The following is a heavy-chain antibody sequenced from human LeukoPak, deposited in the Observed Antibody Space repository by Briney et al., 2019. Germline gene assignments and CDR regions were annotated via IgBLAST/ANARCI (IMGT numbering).Heavy chain of an antibody. V-gene: IGHV3-7*04. CDR1: GLTFSTYW. CDR3: TRVGYIDEGIDY. CDR2: IKQDGSKK. Sequence: GGSLRLSCAASGLTFSTYWMSWVRQAPGKGLEWVANIKQDGSKKSYVDSVKGRFTISRDNAKNSLYLQMNSLRAEDTAIYYCTRVGYIDEGIDYWGQGTLVTVSS. D-gene: IGHD5-24*01. J-gene: IGHJ4*02.